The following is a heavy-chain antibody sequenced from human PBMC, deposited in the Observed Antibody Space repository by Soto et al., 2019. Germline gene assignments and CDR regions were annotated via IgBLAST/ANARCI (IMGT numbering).Heavy chain of an antibody. V-gene: IGHV5-51*01. D-gene: IGHD3-3*01. Sequence: GESLNISCKCSGYNFAGYWIAWVRQMPGKGLELMGIIYPSDSDTRYRPSFQGQVTISADKSISSAYLQWSSLRASDTAMYYCARGGVSTRTFDYWGQGTPVTVSS. CDR3: ARGGVSTRTFDY. J-gene: IGHJ4*02. CDR1: GYNFAGYW. CDR2: IYPSDSDT.